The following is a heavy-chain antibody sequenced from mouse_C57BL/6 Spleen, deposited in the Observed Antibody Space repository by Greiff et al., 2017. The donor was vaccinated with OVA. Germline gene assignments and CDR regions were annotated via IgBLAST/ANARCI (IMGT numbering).Heavy chain of an antibody. CDR2: ISDGGSYT. CDR3: ARANWDEWFAY. Sequence: EVKLVESGGGLVKPGGSLKLSCAASGFTFSSYAMSWVRQTPEKRLEWVATISDGGSYTYYPDNVKGRFTISRDNAKNNLYLQMSHLKSEDTAMYYCARANWDEWFAYWGQGTLVTVSA. J-gene: IGHJ3*01. D-gene: IGHD4-1*01. V-gene: IGHV5-4*03. CDR1: GFTFSSYA.